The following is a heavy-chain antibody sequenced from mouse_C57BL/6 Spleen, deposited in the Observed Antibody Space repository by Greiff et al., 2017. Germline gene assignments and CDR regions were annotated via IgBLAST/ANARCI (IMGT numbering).Heavy chain of an antibody. D-gene: IGHD1-1*01. Sequence: QVQLQQPGAELVKPGASVKLSCKASGYTFTSYWMHWVKQRPGQGLEWIGMIHPNSGSTNYNEKFKSKATLTVDKSSSPAYMQLSSLTSEDSAVYYCARAPTVVGYYFDYWGQGTTLTVSS. CDR1: GYTFTSYW. V-gene: IGHV1-64*01. CDR2: IHPNSGST. J-gene: IGHJ2*01. CDR3: ARAPTVVGYYFDY.